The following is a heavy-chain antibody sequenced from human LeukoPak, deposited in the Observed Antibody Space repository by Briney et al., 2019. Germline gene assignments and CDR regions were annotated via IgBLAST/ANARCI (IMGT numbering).Heavy chain of an antibody. D-gene: IGHD3-22*01. CDR3: ARDDSSGYDY. CDR2: ISSSSSTI. Sequence: PGGSLRLSCAASGFTFSSYSMNWVRQAPGKGLEWVSYISSSSSTIYYADSVKGRFTISRDNAKNSLYLQMNSLRAEDTAVYYCARDDSSGYDYWGQGTLVTVSS. J-gene: IGHJ4*02. V-gene: IGHV3-48*04. CDR1: GFTFSSYS.